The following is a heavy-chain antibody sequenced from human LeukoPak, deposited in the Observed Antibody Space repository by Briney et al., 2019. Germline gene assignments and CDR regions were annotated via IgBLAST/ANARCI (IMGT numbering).Heavy chain of an antibody. CDR3: ASYYDSSGYYYGFDP. J-gene: IGHJ5*02. CDR1: GFTFNNHA. V-gene: IGHV3-30*04. CDR2: MSYDGSNE. Sequence: GGSLRLSCAASGFTFNNHAMHWVRQAPGKGLEWVAVMSYDGSNEAYADSVKGRFTISRDNAKNSLYLQMNSLRAEDTAVYYCASYYDSSGYYYGFDPWGQGTLVTVSS. D-gene: IGHD3-22*01.